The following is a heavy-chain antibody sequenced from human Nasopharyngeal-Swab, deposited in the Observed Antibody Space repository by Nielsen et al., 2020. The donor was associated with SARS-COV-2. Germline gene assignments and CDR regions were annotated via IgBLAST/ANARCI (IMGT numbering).Heavy chain of an antibody. CDR2: IYYSGST. Sequence: SETLSLTCTVSGGSISSSSYYWAWIRQPPGKGLEWIGSIYYSGSTYYNPSLKSRVTISVDTSKNQFSLKLSSVTAADTAVYYCARQVLTYYDFWSGPTPDYWGQGTLVTVSS. J-gene: IGHJ4*02. D-gene: IGHD3-3*01. CDR1: GGSISSSSYY. CDR3: ARQVLTYYDFWSGPTPDY. V-gene: IGHV4-39*01.